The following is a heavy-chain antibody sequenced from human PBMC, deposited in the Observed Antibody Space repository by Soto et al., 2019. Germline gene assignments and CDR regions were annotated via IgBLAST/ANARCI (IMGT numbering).Heavy chain of an antibody. CDR2: IYSAGSA. CDR1: GFTVSSYY. J-gene: IGHJ6*02. V-gene: IGHV3-66*01. Sequence: PGGSLRLSCAASGFTVSSYYMSWVRQAPGKGLEWVSVIYSAGSADFADSVKGRFTISRDNSKNTLYLQMSSLRAEDTAVYYCASAPYYDILTGLVCYYYGMDVWGQGTTVTVSS. D-gene: IGHD3-9*01. CDR3: ASAPYYDILTGLVCYYYGMDV.